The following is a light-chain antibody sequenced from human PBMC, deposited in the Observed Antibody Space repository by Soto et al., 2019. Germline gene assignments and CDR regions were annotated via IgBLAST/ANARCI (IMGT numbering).Light chain of an antibody. CDR3: QSYDFGLSAHNYV. Sequence: QSVLTQPPSVSGAPGQRVTISCTGSSSNIGAGYDVHWYQQFPGTAPRLLIYANNNRPSGVPDRFSGSKSGTSASLAITGLQADDEAVYYCQSYDFGLSAHNYVFGTGTKLTVL. CDR1: SSNIGAGYD. J-gene: IGLJ1*01. V-gene: IGLV1-40*01. CDR2: ANN.